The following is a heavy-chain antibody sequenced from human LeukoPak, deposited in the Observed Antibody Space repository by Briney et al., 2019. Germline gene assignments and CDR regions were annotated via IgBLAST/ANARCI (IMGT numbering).Heavy chain of an antibody. CDR1: GFTFSSYA. Sequence: GGSLRLSCAASGFTFSSYAMSWVRQAPGKGLEWVSAISGSGGSTYYADSVKGRFTISRDNSKNTLYLQMNSLRAEDTAVYHCANFPYMVRGVISDYWGQGTLVTVSS. J-gene: IGHJ4*02. CDR3: ANFPYMVRGVISDY. D-gene: IGHD3-10*01. V-gene: IGHV3-23*01. CDR2: ISGSGGST.